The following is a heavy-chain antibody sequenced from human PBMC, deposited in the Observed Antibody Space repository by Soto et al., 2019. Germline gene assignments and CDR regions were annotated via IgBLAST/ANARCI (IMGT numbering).Heavy chain of an antibody. J-gene: IGHJ4*02. D-gene: IGHD3-10*01. V-gene: IGHV1-69*02. CDR3: ASSNASGYRAFDY. Sequence: QVQLVQSGAEVKRPGSSVKVSCKASGDTFTFYSINWVRQAPGLGLEWMGRINPILSMSNYAQRFQGRVTMTADQSASTVSMELSSLRSEDTAIYYCASSNASGYRAFDYWGQGALVTVSS. CDR1: GDTFTFYS. CDR2: INPILSMS.